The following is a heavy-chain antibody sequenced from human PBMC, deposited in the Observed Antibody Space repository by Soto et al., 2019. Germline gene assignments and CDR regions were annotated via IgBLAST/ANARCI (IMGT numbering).Heavy chain of an antibody. CDR3: AHRPIVGAAI. Sequence: SETLSLTCAVFGGSISNSNWWTWVRQPPGKGLDWIGEIFHSGSTNYNSSLMGRVTISVDKANNQFSLKLSSVTAADTAVYYCAHRPIVGAAIWGQGTLVTVS. V-gene: IGHV4-4*02. J-gene: IGHJ4*02. CDR2: IFHSGST. D-gene: IGHD1-26*01. CDR1: GGSISNSNW.